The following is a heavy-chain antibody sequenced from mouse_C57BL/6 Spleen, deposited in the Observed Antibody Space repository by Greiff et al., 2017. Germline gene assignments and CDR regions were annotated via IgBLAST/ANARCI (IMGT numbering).Heavy chain of an antibody. J-gene: IGHJ2*01. CDR1: GYTFTDHT. Sequence: VQLQQSDAELVKPGASVKISCKVSGYTFTDHTIHWMKQRPEQGLEWIGYIYPRDGSTKYNEKFKGKATLTADKSSSTAYMQLNSLTSEDSAVYFCARSPFITTVVATGFDYWGQGTTLTVSS. V-gene: IGHV1-78*01. CDR2: IYPRDGST. D-gene: IGHD1-1*01. CDR3: ARSPFITTVVATGFDY.